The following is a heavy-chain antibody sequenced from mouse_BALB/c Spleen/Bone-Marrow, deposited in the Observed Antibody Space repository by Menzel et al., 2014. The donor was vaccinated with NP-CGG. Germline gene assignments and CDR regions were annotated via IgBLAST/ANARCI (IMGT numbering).Heavy chain of an antibody. J-gene: IGHJ2*01. CDR1: GYTFTSYW. CDR2: INPSNGRT. CDR3: ARKGADYEDY. Sequence: QVHVKQSGSELVKPGASAKLSCKASGYTFTSYWMHWVKQRPGQGLEWIGEINPSNGRTNYNEKFKTKATLTVDKSSNTAYMQLSRLTSEDSAVYYCARKGADYEDYWGQGTTLTVSS. D-gene: IGHD2-4*01. V-gene: IGHV1S81*02.